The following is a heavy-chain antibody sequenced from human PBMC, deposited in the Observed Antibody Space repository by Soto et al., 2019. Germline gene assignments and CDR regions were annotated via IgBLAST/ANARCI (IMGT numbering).Heavy chain of an antibody. J-gene: IGHJ6*02. CDR2: INHSRST. Sequence: QVQLQQWGAGLLKSSETLSLTCAVYGGSLSDYYWRWIRQPPGKGREWIGEINHSRSTNYNPYLKSRVTISVDTSKNQFSLKVSSVTAADTAVYYCARTPRAVAGTAGMDVWGQGTTVTVSS. D-gene: IGHD6-19*01. CDR3: ARTPRAVAGTAGMDV. V-gene: IGHV4-34*01. CDR1: GGSLSDYY.